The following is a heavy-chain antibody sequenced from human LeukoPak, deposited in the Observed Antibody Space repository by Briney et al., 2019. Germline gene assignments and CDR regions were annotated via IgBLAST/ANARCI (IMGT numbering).Heavy chain of an antibody. D-gene: IGHD5-24*01. CDR2: IYNSGST. J-gene: IGHJ4*02. CDR3: ARDGYSENGFYFDY. Sequence: SETLSLTCTASGGSISSGSYYWSWIPPPAGKGLEWIGRIYNSGSTNYNPSLKSRVTISLDMSKNQFSLKLGSVTAADTAVYYCARDGYSENGFYFDYWGRGTLVTVSS. CDR1: GGSISSGSYY. V-gene: IGHV4-61*02.